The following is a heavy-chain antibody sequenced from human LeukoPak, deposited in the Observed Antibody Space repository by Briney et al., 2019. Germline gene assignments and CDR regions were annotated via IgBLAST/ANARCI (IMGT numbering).Heavy chain of an antibody. D-gene: IGHD1-1*01. J-gene: IGHJ6*01. CDR1: GGSISNDS. Sequence: SETLSLTCAVSGGSISNDSWSWVRQPPGRGLEWIGHIFYTGSTTYHTSLKRRLTISADTSKNQFSLRLNSVTAADTAVYYCARLPLKVERRWHYYY. CDR2: IFYTGST. CDR3: ARLPLKVERRWHYYY. V-gene: IGHV4-59*01.